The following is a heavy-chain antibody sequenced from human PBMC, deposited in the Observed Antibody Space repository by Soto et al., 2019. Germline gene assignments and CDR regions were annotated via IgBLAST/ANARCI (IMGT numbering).Heavy chain of an antibody. CDR3: EASTTVLTHGDY. J-gene: IGHJ4*02. CDR1: GGSISSGSYF. Sequence: QLQLQESGPGLLKPSETLSLTCTVSGGSISSGSYFWGWIRQPPGKGLEWIGSIYSSGNTYYNPSLKSRVTISVDTSKNHFSLKLTSVTAADTAVYYCEASTTVLTHGDYWGQGTLVTVSS. V-gene: IGHV4-39*02. D-gene: IGHD4-17*01. CDR2: IYSSGNT.